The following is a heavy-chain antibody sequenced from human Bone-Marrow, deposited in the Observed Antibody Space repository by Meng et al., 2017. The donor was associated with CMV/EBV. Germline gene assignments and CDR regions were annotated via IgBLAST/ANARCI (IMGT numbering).Heavy chain of an antibody. CDR2: IYYNGST. V-gene: IGHV4-59*01. CDR3: ARDRCSSTSCSLDYYYGMDV. CDR1: PGSMSSYY. J-gene: IGHJ6*02. Sequence: SETLSLTCTASPGSMSSYYWNWIRQPPGKGLEWIGYIYYNGSTNYNPSLKSRVTISLDTSKNQFSLKLTSVTAADTAMYYCARDRCSSTSCSLDYYYGMDVWGRGTTVTVSS. D-gene: IGHD2-2*01.